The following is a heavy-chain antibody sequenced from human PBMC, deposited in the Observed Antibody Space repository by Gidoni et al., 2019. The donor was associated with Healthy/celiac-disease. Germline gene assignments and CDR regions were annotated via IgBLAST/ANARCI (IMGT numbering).Heavy chain of an antibody. CDR2: INHSGSN. CDR3: ARGRRITRVRGVIMGALDY. Sequence: QVQLPQWGAGLLKPSETLSLTCAVYGGSFSGSYWSWLRQPPGKGLEWIGEINHSGSNNYNPSLKSRVTISVDTSKNQFSLKLSYVTAADTAGYYCARGRRITRVRGVIMGALDYWGQGTLVTVSS. V-gene: IGHV4-34*01. D-gene: IGHD3-10*01. J-gene: IGHJ4*02. CDR1: GGSFSGSY.